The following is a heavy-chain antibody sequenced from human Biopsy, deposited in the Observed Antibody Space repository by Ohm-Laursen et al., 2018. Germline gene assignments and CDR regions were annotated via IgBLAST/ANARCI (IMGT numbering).Heavy chain of an antibody. V-gene: IGHV3-21*01. D-gene: IGHD3-10*02. CDR1: GFAFSDYS. CDR3: AKDDYDRGSSGYYFDY. Sequence: SLRLSCTASGFAFSDYSMNWVRQAPGKGLEWVASISSTSNHIHYVDSVWGRFTISRDNAENSLYLEMNSLRVEDTAVYYCAKDDYDRGSSGYYFDYWGQGTLVSVSS. CDR2: ISSTSNHI. J-gene: IGHJ4*02.